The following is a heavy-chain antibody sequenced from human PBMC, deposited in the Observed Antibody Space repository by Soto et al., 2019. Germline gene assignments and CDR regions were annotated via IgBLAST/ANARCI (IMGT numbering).Heavy chain of an antibody. Sequence: EVQLVESGGGLVQPGRSLRLSCAASGFTFDDYAMHWVRQAPGKGLEWVSGISWNSGSIGYADSVKGRFTISRDNAENSLYLQMNSLRAEDTALYYCAKGGDCSGGSCYLDAFDIWGQGTMVTVSS. V-gene: IGHV3-9*01. CDR3: AKGGDCSGGSCYLDAFDI. D-gene: IGHD2-15*01. J-gene: IGHJ3*02. CDR2: ISWNSGSI. CDR1: GFTFDDYA.